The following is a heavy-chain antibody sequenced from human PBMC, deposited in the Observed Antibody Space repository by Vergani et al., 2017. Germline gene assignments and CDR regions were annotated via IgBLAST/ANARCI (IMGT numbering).Heavy chain of an antibody. CDR2: IYTSGST. Sequence: QVQLQESGPGLVKPSETLSLTCTVSGGSISSYYWSWIRQPPGKGLEWIGYIYTSGSTNYNPSLKSRVTISVDTSKNQFSLKLSSVTAADTAVYYCAGTYYDFWSGSPTHFRPFDYWGQGTLVTVSS. CDR1: GGSISSYY. J-gene: IGHJ4*02. CDR3: AGTYYDFWSGSPTHFRPFDY. V-gene: IGHV4-4*09. D-gene: IGHD3-3*01.